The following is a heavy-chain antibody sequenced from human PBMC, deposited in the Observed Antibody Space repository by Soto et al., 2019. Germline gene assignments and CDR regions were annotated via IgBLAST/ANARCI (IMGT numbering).Heavy chain of an antibody. CDR1: GFVFADYG. CDR2: IRSVPYGGTT. Sequence: LRLSCSTSGFVFADYGLNWFRQAPGKGLEWVGFIRSVPYGGTTEYAASVKGRFTISVDVSKSIGYLQMNSLQTEDTAVYFCTRMDSGYAIFDDWRQGPLVTVSS. D-gene: IGHD5-12*01. CDR3: TRMDSGYAIFDD. V-gene: IGHV3-49*03. J-gene: IGHJ4*02.